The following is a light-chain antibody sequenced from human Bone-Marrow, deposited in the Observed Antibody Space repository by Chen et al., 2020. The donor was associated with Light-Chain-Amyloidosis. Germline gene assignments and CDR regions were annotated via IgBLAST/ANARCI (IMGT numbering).Light chain of an antibody. CDR3: QQYGTSPLT. Sequence: EIVLTQSPGTLSLSPGEGANLSCRASQTISSNYLTWYQQKFGQAPRLLIYGSSSRATGITDRFTGSGSGTDFTLTIKRLEPEDFAMYYCQQYGTSPLTFGGGTKVEIK. V-gene: IGKV3-20*01. J-gene: IGKJ4*01. CDR1: QTISSNY. CDR2: GSS.